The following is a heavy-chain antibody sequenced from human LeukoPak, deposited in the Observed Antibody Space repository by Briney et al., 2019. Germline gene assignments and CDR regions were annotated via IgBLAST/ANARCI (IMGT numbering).Heavy chain of an antibody. CDR3: ARFYYDSSGLPSPFDP. D-gene: IGHD3-22*01. J-gene: IGHJ5*02. CDR1: GGSISSGSYY. CDR2: IYTSGST. V-gene: IGHV4-61*02. Sequence: SETLSLTCTVSGGSISSGSYYWSWIRQPAGKGLEWIGRIYTSGSTNYNPSLKSRVTISVDTSKNQSSLKLSSVTGADTAIYYCARFYYDSSGLPSPFDPWGQGTLVTVSS.